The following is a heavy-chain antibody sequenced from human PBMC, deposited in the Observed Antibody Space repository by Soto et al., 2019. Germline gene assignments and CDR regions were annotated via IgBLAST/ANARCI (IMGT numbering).Heavy chain of an antibody. V-gene: IGHV1-18*01. D-gene: IGHD1-26*01. CDR2: LSAYNGDT. CDR3: ARWSAIVGGAEALDV. Sequence: QVQLVQSGAGVKKPGASVRVSCKTSGYTFINYGITWVRQAPGQGLEWMGWLSAYNGDTSSSEKLQDRFTMTTDTSTNTVYMDLRSLTSDDTAVYYCARWSAIVGGAEALDVWGQGTMVIVSS. CDR1: GYTFINYG. J-gene: IGHJ3*01.